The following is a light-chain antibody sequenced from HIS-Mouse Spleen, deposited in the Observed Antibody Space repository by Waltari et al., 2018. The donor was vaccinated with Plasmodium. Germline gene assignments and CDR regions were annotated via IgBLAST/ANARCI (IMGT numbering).Light chain of an antibody. CDR3: QQRSNWPIT. CDR1: QSVSSY. CDR2: DAS. J-gene: IGKJ3*01. Sequence: EIVLPQSPATLTLSPRARATLSCRASQSVSSYLAWYQQKPGQAPRLLIYDASNRATGIPARFSGSGSGTDFTLTISSLEPEDFAVYYCQQRSNWPITFGPGTKVDIK. V-gene: IGKV3-11*01.